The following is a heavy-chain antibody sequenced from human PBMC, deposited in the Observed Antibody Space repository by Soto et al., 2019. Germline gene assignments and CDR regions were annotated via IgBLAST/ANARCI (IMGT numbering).Heavy chain of an antibody. CDR1: GGSLGSSGYY. CDR3: ASIAAPGTTHFDF. J-gene: IGHJ4*02. D-gene: IGHD6-13*01. Sequence: SETLSLTCTVSGGSLGSSGYYWGWIRQSPGKGLEWIGNIYYSGDTFYNPSLKSRVTISVDTSKNQIYLHLSAVTAADTAIFYCASIAAPGTTHFDFWGQGTLVTVSS. CDR2: IYYSGDT. V-gene: IGHV4-39*01.